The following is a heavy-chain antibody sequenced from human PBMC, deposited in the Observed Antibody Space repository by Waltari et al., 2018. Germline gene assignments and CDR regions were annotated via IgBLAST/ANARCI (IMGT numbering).Heavy chain of an antibody. CDR1: GGTFSSYT. J-gene: IGHJ6*02. CDR2: IIPIRGIA. D-gene: IGHD2-8*01. Sequence: QVQLVQSGAEVKKPGSSVKVSCKASGGTFSSYTISWVRQAPGQGLEWLGRIIPIRGIANYAQKFQGRVTITADKSTSTAYMELSSLRSEDTAVYYCARDRPSMLYRGYYYYGMDVWGQGTTVTVSS. CDR3: ARDRPSMLYRGYYYYGMDV. V-gene: IGHV1-69*08.